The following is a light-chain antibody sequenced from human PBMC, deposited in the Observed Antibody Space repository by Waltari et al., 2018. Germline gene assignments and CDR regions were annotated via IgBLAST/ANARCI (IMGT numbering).Light chain of an antibody. V-gene: IGKV3-11*01. J-gene: IGKJ4*01. CDR1: QGVGTS. Sequence: EIVLTQSPATLSLSPGERATLPCRATQGVGTSLAWYQQKPGQAPRLLIYDASNRATGIPARFSGSGSGTDFTLTISSLGPEDFAVYYCQQRSDWPPTFGGGTKVEIK. CDR2: DAS. CDR3: QQRSDWPPT.